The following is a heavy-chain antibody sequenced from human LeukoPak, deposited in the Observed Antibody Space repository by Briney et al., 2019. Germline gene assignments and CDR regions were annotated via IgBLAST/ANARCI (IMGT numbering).Heavy chain of an antibody. J-gene: IGHJ4*02. CDR3: ARDRGYFVFDY. CDR2: IKEDGSDK. Sequence: PGGSLRLSCAASGFTFSRFWMTWVRQAPGKGLEWVANIKEDGSDKYYVDSVKGRFTVYRDNAKNSLYLQMNSLRDEDTAVYYCARDRGYFVFDYWSQGTLVTVSS. D-gene: IGHD3-10*01. V-gene: IGHV3-7*01. CDR1: GFTFSRFW.